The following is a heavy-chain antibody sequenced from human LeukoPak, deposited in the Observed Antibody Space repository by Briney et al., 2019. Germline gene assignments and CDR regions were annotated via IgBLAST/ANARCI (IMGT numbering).Heavy chain of an antibody. J-gene: IGHJ4*02. CDR2: IWYDGSNK. CDR3: ARDSRGFDY. CDR1: GFTFSSYR. D-gene: IGHD3-10*01. Sequence: GRSLRLSCAASGFTFSSYRMHWVRQAPGKGLEWVAVIWYDGSNKYYADSVKGRFTISRDNSKNTLYLQMNSLRAEDTAVYYCARDSRGFDYWGQGTLVTVSS. V-gene: IGHV3-33*01.